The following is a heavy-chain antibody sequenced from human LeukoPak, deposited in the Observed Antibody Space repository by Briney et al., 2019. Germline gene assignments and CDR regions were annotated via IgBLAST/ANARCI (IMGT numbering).Heavy chain of an antibody. CDR2: IYSGGST. Sequence: GGSLRLSCAASGFTVSSNYMSWVRQAPGKGLEWVSVIYSGGSTYYADSVKGRFTISRDNSKNTLYLQMNSLRAEDTAVYYCARSPAQWFGEPSYYFDYWGQGTLVTVSS. CDR1: GFTVSSNY. D-gene: IGHD3-10*01. J-gene: IGHJ4*02. CDR3: ARSPAQWFGEPSYYFDY. V-gene: IGHV3-53*01.